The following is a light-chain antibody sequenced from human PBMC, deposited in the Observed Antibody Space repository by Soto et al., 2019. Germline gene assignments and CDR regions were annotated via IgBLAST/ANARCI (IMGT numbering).Light chain of an antibody. CDR1: RSDVGSYGR. Sequence: QSALTQSPSVSGSPGQSVTISCPGARSDVGSYGRVSWYQQTPGTAPKLIIYEVYNRPSGVPDRFSGSKSGNTASLTISGLQAEDEADYYCSSYTSSTTLLFGGGTKLTVL. CDR3: SSYTSSTTLL. J-gene: IGLJ2*01. CDR2: EVY. V-gene: IGLV2-18*02.